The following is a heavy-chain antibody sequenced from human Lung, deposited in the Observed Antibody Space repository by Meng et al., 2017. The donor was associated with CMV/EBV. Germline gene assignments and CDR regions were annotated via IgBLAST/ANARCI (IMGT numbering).Heavy chain of an antibody. CDR1: GFTFSNYE. CDR3: ARNGQKTGTPSNY. V-gene: IGHV3-48*03. CDR2: ISTSGSTM. J-gene: IGHJ4*02. Sequence: SCAASGFTFSNYEMNWVRQAPGQGLEWVSYISTSGSTMYYADSVKGRFTVSRDNAKNSLYLQMNSLRAEDTAVYYCARNGQKTGTPSNYWGQGTXVTCSS. D-gene: IGHD1-1*01.